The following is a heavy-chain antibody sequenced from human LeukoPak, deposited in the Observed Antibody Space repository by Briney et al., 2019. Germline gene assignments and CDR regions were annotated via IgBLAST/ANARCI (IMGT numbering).Heavy chain of an antibody. D-gene: IGHD2-2*01. CDR2: ISSSGSTI. CDR1: GFTLSSYE. J-gene: IGHJ4*02. V-gene: IGHV3-48*03. CDR3: ARALSSTSCDDY. Sequence: PGGSLRLSCAASGFTLSSYEMNWVRQAPGKGLEWVSYISSSGSTIYYADSVKGRFTISRDNAKNSLYLQMNSLRAEDTAVYYCARALSSTSCDDYWGQGTLVTVSS.